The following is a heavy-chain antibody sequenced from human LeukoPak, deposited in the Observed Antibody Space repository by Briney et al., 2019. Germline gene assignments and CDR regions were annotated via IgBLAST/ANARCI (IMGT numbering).Heavy chain of an antibody. Sequence: GGSLRLSCAASGFTFSSYTMHWVRQAPGKGLEWVAFVLYDGSDQYYADSVKGRFTISRDNSKNTVYLQMNSLRAEDTALYYCARDSDQIDGANFDYWGQGTLVTVSS. CDR3: ARDSDQIDGANFDY. D-gene: IGHD2/OR15-2a*01. CDR1: GFTFSSYT. CDR2: VLYDGSDQ. V-gene: IGHV3-30*04. J-gene: IGHJ4*02.